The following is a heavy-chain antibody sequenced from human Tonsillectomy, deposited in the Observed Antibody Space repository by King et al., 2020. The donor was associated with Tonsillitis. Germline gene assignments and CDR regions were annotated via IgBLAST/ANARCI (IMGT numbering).Heavy chain of an antibody. D-gene: IGHD3-22*01. CDR2: ITSSSSYI. Sequence: VQLVESGGGLVKPGGSLRLSCTASGFSFSSYSMNWVRQAPGKGLEWVSSITSSSSYIYYADSVKGRFTISRDNAKNSLYLQMNSLGAEDTAVDYCARDAQSGYLNWFDPWGQGTLVTVSS. CDR3: ARDAQSGYLNWFDP. CDR1: GFSFSSYS. V-gene: IGHV3-21*01. J-gene: IGHJ5*02.